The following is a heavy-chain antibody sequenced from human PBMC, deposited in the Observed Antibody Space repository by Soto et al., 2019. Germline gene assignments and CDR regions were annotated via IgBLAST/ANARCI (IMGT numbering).Heavy chain of an antibody. CDR1: GGSISSGGYS. Sequence: SETLSLTCAVSGGSISSGGYSWSWIRQPPGKGLEWIGYIYHSGSTYYNPSLKSRVTISVDRSKNQFSLKLSSVTAADTAVYYCARVFGSYFQDDAFDIWGQGTMVTVSS. V-gene: IGHV4-30-2*02. CDR2: IYHSGST. CDR3: ARVFGSYFQDDAFDI. J-gene: IGHJ3*02. D-gene: IGHD1-26*01.